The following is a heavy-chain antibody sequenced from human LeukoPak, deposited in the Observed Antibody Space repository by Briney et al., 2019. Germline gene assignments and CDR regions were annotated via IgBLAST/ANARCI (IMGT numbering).Heavy chain of an antibody. CDR2: FTSDSSSTSI. D-gene: IGHD5-24*01. V-gene: IGHV3-21*01. CDR3: ARAFDGYSEDY. Sequence: GSLRLSCAASGFNFYSYRMNWVRQAPGQGLEWVSSFTSDSSSTSINYADSVKGRFTISRDNAKNSLYLQMTSLRADDTAVYYCARAFDGYSEDYWGQGTLVTVSS. CDR1: GFNFYSYR. J-gene: IGHJ4*02.